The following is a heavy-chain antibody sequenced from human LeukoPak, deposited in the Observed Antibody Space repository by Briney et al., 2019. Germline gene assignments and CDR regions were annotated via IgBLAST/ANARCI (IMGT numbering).Heavy chain of an antibody. CDR3: ARPTIXSSXSFDY. Sequence: GESLKISCKGSGYKFTNYRIGWVRQMPGKGLEWMGIIYPGDSDIRYSPSFQGQVTISADKSISTAYLQWSSLKASDTAMYYCARPTIXSSXSFDYWGQGTLVTVSS. D-gene: IGHD6-6*01. V-gene: IGHV5-51*01. J-gene: IGHJ4*02. CDR2: IYPGDSDI. CDR1: GYKFTNYR.